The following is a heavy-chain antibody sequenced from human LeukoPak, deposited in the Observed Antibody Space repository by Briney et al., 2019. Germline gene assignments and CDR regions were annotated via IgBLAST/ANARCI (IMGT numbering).Heavy chain of an antibody. V-gene: IGHV3-21*01. CDR1: GFTFSSYS. CDR2: IRSSSTYI. J-gene: IGHJ5*02. D-gene: IGHD3-10*01. CDR3: ARDSAGSDP. Sequence: GGSLRLSCAASGFTFSSYSMNWVRQAPGKGLEWVSFIRSSSTYISYSDSVKGRFTISRDNANNSLYLQMNSLRAEDTAVYYCARDSAGSDPWGPGTLVTVSS.